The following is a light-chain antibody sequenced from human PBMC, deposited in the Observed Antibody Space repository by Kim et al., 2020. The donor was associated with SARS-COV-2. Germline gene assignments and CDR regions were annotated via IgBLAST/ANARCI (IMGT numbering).Light chain of an antibody. CDR1: QSISSY. CDR2: AAS. J-gene: IGKJ4*01. CDR3: QQSYSTPLT. V-gene: IGKV1-39*01. Sequence: ASVGDRVTITCRASQSISSYLNWYQQKPGKAPNLLISAASSLQSGVPSRFSGSGSGTDFTLTISSLQPEDFATYYCQQSYSTPLTFGGGTKVDIK.